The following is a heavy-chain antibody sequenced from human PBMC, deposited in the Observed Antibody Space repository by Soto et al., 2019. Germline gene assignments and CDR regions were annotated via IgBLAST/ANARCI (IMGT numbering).Heavy chain of an antibody. V-gene: IGHV4-34*01. CDR2: INHSGST. Sequence: SETLSLTCAVYGGSFTGYYWNWIRQSQGKGLEWIGEINHSGSTDYKSSLKSRVTISVDTSENQFSLKVNSVTAADTAIYYCARGPRSYYDSSGYYYQGFDIWGQGTMVTVSS. CDR3: ARGPRSYYDSSGYYYQGFDI. CDR1: GGSFTGYY. D-gene: IGHD3-22*01. J-gene: IGHJ3*02.